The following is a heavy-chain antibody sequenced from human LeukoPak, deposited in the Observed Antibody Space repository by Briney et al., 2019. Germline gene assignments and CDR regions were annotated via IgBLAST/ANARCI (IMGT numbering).Heavy chain of an antibody. CDR2: ISNSGSTI. V-gene: IGHV3-48*04. CDR1: EFIFSSYS. Sequence: GGSLRLSCAASEFIFSSYSMNWVRQTPGKGLEWVSYISNSGSTIYYADSVKGRFTISRDNAKNSLYLQMNSLRAEDTAVYYCARVGPEKYYYMDVWGKGTTVTVSS. J-gene: IGHJ6*03. D-gene: IGHD3-10*01. CDR3: ARVGPEKYYYMDV.